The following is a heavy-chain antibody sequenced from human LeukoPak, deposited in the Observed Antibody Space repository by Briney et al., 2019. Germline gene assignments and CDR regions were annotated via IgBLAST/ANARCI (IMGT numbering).Heavy chain of an antibody. V-gene: IGHV3-74*01. J-gene: IGHJ4*02. CDR1: GFTFSSYW. CDR3: ARGTGTTAYFDY. Sequence: GGSLRLSCAASGFTFSSYWMTWVRQAPGKGLMWVSRINTDGSSTNYADSVKGRLTISRDNAKNSLYLQVNSLRAEDTAVYYCARGTGTTAYFDYWGQGTLVTVSS. D-gene: IGHD1-1*01. CDR2: INTDGSST.